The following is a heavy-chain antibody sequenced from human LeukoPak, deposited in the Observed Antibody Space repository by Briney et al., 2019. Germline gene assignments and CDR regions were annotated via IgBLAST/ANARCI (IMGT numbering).Heavy chain of an antibody. CDR3: ARHGSGRYYPAEGRVDY. CDR2: INPSVGGT. CDR1: GYTFTAYY. V-gene: IGHV1-46*03. D-gene: IGHD3-10*01. J-gene: IGHJ4*02. Sequence: ASVKVSCKASGYTFTAYYMHWVRQAPGQGLEWMGIINPSVGGTTYARKFQGRVTMTRDTSTSTVYMELNSLRSEDTAVYYCARHGSGRYYPAEGRVDYWGQGTLVTVSS.